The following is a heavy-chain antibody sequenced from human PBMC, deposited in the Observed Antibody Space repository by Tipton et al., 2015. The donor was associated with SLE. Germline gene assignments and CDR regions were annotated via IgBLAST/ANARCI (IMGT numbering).Heavy chain of an antibody. V-gene: IGHV4-39*07. J-gene: IGHJ4*02. CDR2: IYYSGST. Sequence: TLSLTCTVSGGSISSSSYYWGWIRQPPGKGLEWIGNIYYSGSTYYNPSLKSRVTISVDTSKNQFSLKLSSETATDTAVYYCARLRVISYYFDYWGQGTLVTVSS. CDR1: GGSISSSSYY. D-gene: IGHD2-21*01. CDR3: ARLRVISYYFDY.